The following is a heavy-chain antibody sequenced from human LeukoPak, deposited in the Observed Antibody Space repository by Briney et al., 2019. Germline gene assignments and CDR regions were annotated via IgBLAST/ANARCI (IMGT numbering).Heavy chain of an antibody. D-gene: IGHD2-2*02. CDR2: IHHNGTA. Sequence: SETLSLTCGVSGGSISSGNWWSWVRQSPGKGLEWIGEIHHNGTANYNPSLKSRVTISADKFQNQFSLKLTSVTAADTAVYYCATAPILRGEGGEHYKYGMDVWGQGTTVTVSS. J-gene: IGHJ6*02. V-gene: IGHV4-4*02. CDR1: GGSISSGNW. CDR3: ATAPILRGEGGEHYKYGMDV.